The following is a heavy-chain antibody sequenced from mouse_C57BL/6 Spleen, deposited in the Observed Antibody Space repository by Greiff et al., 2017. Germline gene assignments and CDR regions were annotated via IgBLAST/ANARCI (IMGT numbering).Heavy chain of an antibody. V-gene: IGHV1-64*01. Sequence: QVQLQQPGAELVKPGASVKLSCKASGYTFTSYWMHWVKQRPGQGLEWIGMIHPNSGSTNYNEKFKSKATLTVDKSSSTAYIQLSSLTSEDSAVYYWAREGNYGSSPWFAYWGQGTLVTVSA. CDR1: GYTFTSYW. CDR3: AREGNYGSSPWFAY. D-gene: IGHD1-1*01. J-gene: IGHJ3*01. CDR2: IHPNSGST.